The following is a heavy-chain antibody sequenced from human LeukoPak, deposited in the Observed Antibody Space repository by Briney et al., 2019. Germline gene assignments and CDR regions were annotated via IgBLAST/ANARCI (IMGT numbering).Heavy chain of an antibody. CDR1: GGSISNYY. D-gene: IGHD6-6*01. V-gene: IGHV4-59*01. CDR2: IYYSGST. Sequence: PSETLSLTCTVSGGSISNYYWSWIRQPPGKRLEWIGYIYYSGSTNYNPSLKSRVTISVDTSKNQFSLQLSSMTAADTAVYYCARGGYSNSYWGQGTLVTVSS. J-gene: IGHJ4*02. CDR3: ARGGYSNSY.